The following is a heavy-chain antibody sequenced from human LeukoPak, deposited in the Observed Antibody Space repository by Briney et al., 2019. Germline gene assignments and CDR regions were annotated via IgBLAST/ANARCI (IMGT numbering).Heavy chain of an antibody. CDR1: GYSISSGYY. J-gene: IGHJ4*02. D-gene: IGHD4-11*01. Sequence: PSETLSLTCAVSGYSISSGYYWGWIRQPPGKGLEWIGSIDHSGSTYYNPSLKSRVPISVETSKNHFSLKLSSVTAADTAVYYCARLPYSNYGGVWGQGTLVTVSS. CDR3: ARLPYSNYGGV. CDR2: IDHSGST. V-gene: IGHV4-38-2*01.